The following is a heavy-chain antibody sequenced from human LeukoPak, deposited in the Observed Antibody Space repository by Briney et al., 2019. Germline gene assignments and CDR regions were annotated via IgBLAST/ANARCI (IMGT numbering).Heavy chain of an antibody. D-gene: IGHD3-22*01. V-gene: IGHV7-4-1*02. Sequence: GASVKVSCKASGYTFTNYAMNWVRQAPGQGLEWMGWINTNTGNPTYAQGFTGRFVFSLDTSVSTTYLQINSLKAEDSAVYYCARVNGLYYESSGYYYEDYWGQGTLVTVSS. CDR2: INTNTGNP. J-gene: IGHJ4*02. CDR1: GYTFTNYA. CDR3: ARVNGLYYESSGYYYEDY.